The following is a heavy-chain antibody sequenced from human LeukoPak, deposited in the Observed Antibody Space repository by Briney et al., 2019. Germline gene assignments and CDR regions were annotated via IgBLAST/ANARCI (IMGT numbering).Heavy chain of an antibody. Sequence: SETLSLTCAVYGGSFSGYYWSWIRQPPGKGLEWIGEINHSGSTNYNPSLKSRVTISVDTSKNQFSLKLSSVTAADTAVYYCARGGRSGLLWFGEWVPRRAAFDYWGQGTLVTVSS. CDR2: INHSGST. D-gene: IGHD3-10*01. V-gene: IGHV4-34*01. CDR3: ARGGRSGLLWFGEWVPRRAAFDY. CDR1: GGSFSGYY. J-gene: IGHJ4*02.